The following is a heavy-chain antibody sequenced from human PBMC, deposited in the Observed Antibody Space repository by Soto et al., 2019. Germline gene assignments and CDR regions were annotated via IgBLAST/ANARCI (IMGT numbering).Heavy chain of an antibody. CDR3: AREYGGNSGYYYGMDV. V-gene: IGHV1-69*06. CDR1: GGTFSSYA. D-gene: IGHD2-21*02. Sequence: GASVKVSCKDSGGTFSSYAISWVRQAPGQGLEWMGGIIPIFGTANYAQKFQGRVTITADKSTSTAYMELSSLISEDTAVYYCAREYGGNSGYYYGMDVCGQGTTVTVS. CDR2: IIPIFGTA. J-gene: IGHJ6*02.